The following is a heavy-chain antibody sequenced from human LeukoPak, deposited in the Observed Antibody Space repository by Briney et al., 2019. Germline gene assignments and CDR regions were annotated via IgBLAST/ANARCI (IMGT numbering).Heavy chain of an antibody. D-gene: IGHD3-22*01. V-gene: IGHV4-39*01. J-gene: IGHJ3*02. Sequence: KTTQTLSLTCTVSDASISSNTHYWAWIRQSPGKALDWIGGIFNAGSTFYNPSLTSRVTMSVDTSKNQFSLKLSSVTAADTAMYYCARNMTVILVAERTDAFDIWGQGTMVTVSS. CDR2: IFNAGST. CDR3: ARNMTVILVAERTDAFDI. CDR1: DASISSNTHY.